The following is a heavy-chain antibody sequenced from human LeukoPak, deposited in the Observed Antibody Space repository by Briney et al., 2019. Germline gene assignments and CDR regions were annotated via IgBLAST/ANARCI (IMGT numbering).Heavy chain of an antibody. CDR3: ARGGYSSSWYPPPWFDP. CDR1: GFTFSSYS. V-gene: IGHV3-21*01. D-gene: IGHD6-13*01. CDR2: ISSSSSYI. J-gene: IGHJ5*02. Sequence: PGGSLRLSCAASGFTFSSYSMSWVRQAPGKGVEWVSSISSSSSYIYYADSVKGRFTISRDNAKNSLYLQMNSLRAEDTAVYYCARGGYSSSWYPPPWFDPWGQGTLVTVSS.